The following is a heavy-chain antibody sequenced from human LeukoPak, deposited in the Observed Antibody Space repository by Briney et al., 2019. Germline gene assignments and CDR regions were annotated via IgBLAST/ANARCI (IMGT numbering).Heavy chain of an antibody. V-gene: IGHV3-9*01. Sequence: GRSLRLSCAASGFTFDDYAMHWVRQAPGKGLEWVSGISWNSGNIGYADSVKGQFTISRDNAKNSLYLQMNSLRAEDTALYYCAKTAGGLERPFDYWGQGTLVTVSS. D-gene: IGHD1-1*01. CDR3: AKTAGGLERPFDY. CDR1: GFTFDDYA. CDR2: ISWNSGNI. J-gene: IGHJ4*02.